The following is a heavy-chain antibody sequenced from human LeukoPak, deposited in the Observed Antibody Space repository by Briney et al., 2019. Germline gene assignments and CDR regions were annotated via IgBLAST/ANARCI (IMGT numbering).Heavy chain of an antibody. CDR1: GGSISSYY. V-gene: IGHV4-59*08. Sequence: SETLSLTCTVSGGSISSYYWSWIRQPPGKGLEWIGYIYYSGSTNYNPSLKSRVTISVATSKNQFSLKLSSVTAADTAVYYCARVPSYSSSRYYYYGMDVWGQGTTVTVSS. CDR3: ARVPSYSSSRYYYYGMDV. J-gene: IGHJ6*02. D-gene: IGHD2-21*01. CDR2: IYYSGST.